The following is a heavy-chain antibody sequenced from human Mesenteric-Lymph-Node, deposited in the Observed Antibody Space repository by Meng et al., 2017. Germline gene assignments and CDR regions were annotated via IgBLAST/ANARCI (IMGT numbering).Heavy chain of an antibody. D-gene: IGHD3-10*01. CDR2: RWYDGSNK. J-gene: IGHJ4*02. V-gene: IGHV3-33*01. Sequence: GESLKIFCAASGFTFSSFGMHWVRQAPGKGLEWVAVRWYDGSNKYYADSVKGGFTISRDNSRNTVYLQMNSLRDEDTAIYYCARDKGTYYLDSWGQGTLVTVSS. CDR1: GFTFSSFG. CDR3: ARDKGTYYLDS.